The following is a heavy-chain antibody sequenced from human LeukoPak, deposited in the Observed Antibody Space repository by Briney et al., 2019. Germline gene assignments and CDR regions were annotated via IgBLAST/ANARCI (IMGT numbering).Heavy chain of an antibody. D-gene: IGHD2-2*01. Sequence: PGGSLRLSCAASGFTFSDYYMTWIRQAPGKELEWVSYISSSGSTIYYADSVKGRFTISRDNAKNSLYLQMNSLRAEDTAVYYCASCPVVAPIGHFDYWGQGTLVTVSS. CDR1: GFTFSDYY. CDR3: ASCPVVAPIGHFDY. V-gene: IGHV3-11*04. CDR2: ISSSGSTI. J-gene: IGHJ4*02.